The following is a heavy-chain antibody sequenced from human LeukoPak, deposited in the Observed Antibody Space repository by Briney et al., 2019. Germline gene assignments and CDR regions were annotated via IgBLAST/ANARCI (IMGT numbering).Heavy chain of an antibody. J-gene: IGHJ6*02. CDR2: ISSSGSTI. CDR3: ARDPTSYDSSGRYGMDV. V-gene: IGHV3-11*01. D-gene: IGHD3-22*01. CDR1: GLTFSDYY. Sequence: NPGGSLRLSCAASGLTFSDYYMSWIRQAPGKGLEWVSYISSSGSTIYYADSVKGRFTISRDNAKNSLYLQMNSLRAEDTAVYYCARDPTSYDSSGRYGMDVWGQGTTVTVSS.